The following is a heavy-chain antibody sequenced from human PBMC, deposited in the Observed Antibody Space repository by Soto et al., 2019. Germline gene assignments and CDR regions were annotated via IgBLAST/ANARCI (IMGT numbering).Heavy chain of an antibody. J-gene: IGHJ4*02. CDR1: GGSISSGGYS. Sequence: SETLSLTCAVSGGSISSGGYSWSWIRQPPGKGLEWIGYIYHSGSTYYSPSLKSRVTISVDTSKNQFSLKLSSVTAADTAVYYCATQERGYSGYPYYWGQGTLVTVSS. V-gene: IGHV4-30-2*01. D-gene: IGHD5-12*01. CDR3: ATQERGYSGYPYY. CDR2: IYHSGST.